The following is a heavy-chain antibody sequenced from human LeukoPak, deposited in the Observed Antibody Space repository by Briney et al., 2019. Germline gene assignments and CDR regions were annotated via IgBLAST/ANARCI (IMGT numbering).Heavy chain of an antibody. J-gene: IGHJ6*04. Sequence: GGSLRLSCAASGFTFSSYWMNWVRQAPGKGLEWVANIKQDGSEKHYVDSVKARFTVSRDNAKNSLYLQMNSLRAEDTAVYYCARDTGYGIDVWGKGTTVTVSP. V-gene: IGHV3-7*03. CDR1: GFTFSSYW. CDR3: ARDTGYGIDV. D-gene: IGHD1-14*01. CDR2: IKQDGSEK.